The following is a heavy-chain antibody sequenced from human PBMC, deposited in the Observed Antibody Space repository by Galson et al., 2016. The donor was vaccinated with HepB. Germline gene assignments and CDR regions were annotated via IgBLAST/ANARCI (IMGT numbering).Heavy chain of an antibody. V-gene: IGHV3-23*01. D-gene: IGHD1-26*01. CDR3: VQGSTAPAV. J-gene: IGHJ6*04. CDR1: GFTFSNYG. CDR2: ISRSGDST. Sequence: SLRLSCAASGFTFSNYGMTWVRQAPGKGLEVVSSISRSGDSTDYADSVKGRFAISRDNSRSTLFLQMNSLRADDTAIYYCVQGSTAPAVWGKGTTVTVSS.